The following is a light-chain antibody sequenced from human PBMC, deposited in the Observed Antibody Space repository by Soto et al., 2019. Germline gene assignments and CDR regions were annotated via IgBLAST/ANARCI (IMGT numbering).Light chain of an antibody. J-gene: IGKJ4*01. Sequence: EIVMTQSPATLSVSPGERATLSCRASQSVSSNLAWYQQNPGQAPRLLIYGASTRATGFPARFSGSGSGTEFTLTISSLQSEDFAVYYCQQYNNWPLTFGGGTKVEIK. V-gene: IGKV3-15*01. CDR1: QSVSSN. CDR3: QQYNNWPLT. CDR2: GAS.